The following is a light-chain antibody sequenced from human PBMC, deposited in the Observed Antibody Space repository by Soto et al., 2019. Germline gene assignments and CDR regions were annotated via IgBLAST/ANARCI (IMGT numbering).Light chain of an antibody. CDR1: QSVSGSH. CDR3: QHYGNSAWT. J-gene: IGKJ1*01. CDR2: GAS. Sequence: EIVLTQSPGTLSLSPGEGATLPCRSSQSVSGSHLAWYQQKPGQAPRLLIYGASSRATGVPDRFSGSGSETDFTLTISRLEPEDFAVYYCQHYGNSAWTFGQGTKVDIK. V-gene: IGKV3-20*01.